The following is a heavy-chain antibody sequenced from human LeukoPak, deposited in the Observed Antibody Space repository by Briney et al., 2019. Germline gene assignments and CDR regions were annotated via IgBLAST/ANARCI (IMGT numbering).Heavy chain of an antibody. Sequence: PSETLSLACGVSGGSISGTNWWSWVRQSPGQGLEWIGEISLAGQTNYNPSLNGRVTMSLDKSSNQLSLHLTSVTAADTPTYFCSRESGPICPFCSWGERNLVIVSS. CDR3: SRESGPICPFCS. V-gene: IGHV4/OR15-8*02. CDR1: GGSISGTNW. J-gene: IGHJ4*02. D-gene: IGHD1-26*01. CDR2: ISLAGQT.